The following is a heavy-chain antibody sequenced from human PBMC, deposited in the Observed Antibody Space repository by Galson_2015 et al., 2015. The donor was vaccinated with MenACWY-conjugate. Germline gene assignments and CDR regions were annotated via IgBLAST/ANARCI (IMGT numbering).Heavy chain of an antibody. CDR1: GFTFSSYA. CDR2: ISYDGSNK. J-gene: IGHJ4*02. V-gene: IGHV3-30*04. CDR3: ARVSGYYDSSGYGAQDY. D-gene: IGHD3-22*01. Sequence: SLRLSCAASGFTFSSYAMHWVRQAPGKGLEWVAVISYDGSNKYYADSVKGRFTISRDNSKNTLYLQMNSLRAEDTAVYYCARVSGYYDSSGYGAQDYWGQGTLVTVSS.